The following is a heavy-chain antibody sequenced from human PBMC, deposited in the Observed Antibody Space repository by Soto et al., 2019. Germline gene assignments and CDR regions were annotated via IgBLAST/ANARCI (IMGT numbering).Heavy chain of an antibody. D-gene: IGHD3-3*01. CDR2: IKQDGSEK. V-gene: IGHV3-7*01. Sequence: GGSLRLSCAASGFTFSSYWMSWVRQAPGKGLEWVANIKQDGSEKYYVDSVKGRFTISRDNAKNSLYLQMNSLRAEDTAVYYCARVGEGDFWSGYYTYWGQGTLVTVSS. CDR1: GFTFSSYW. J-gene: IGHJ4*02. CDR3: ARVGEGDFWSGYYTY.